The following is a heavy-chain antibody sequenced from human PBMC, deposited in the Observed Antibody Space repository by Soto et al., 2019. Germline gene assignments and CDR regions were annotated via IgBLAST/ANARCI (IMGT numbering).Heavy chain of an antibody. Sequence: GGSLRLSCAASGFTFNNYGMHWVRQAPGKGLEWVALIWYDGSNREYADSVKGRFTISRDNSKNTLFLEMNSLRSEDTAVYYCAKDRGLAESGRWSHYYYGMDVWGQGTTVTVSS. CDR2: IWYDGSNR. V-gene: IGHV3-30*02. J-gene: IGHJ6*02. D-gene: IGHD1-26*01. CDR3: AKDRGLAESGRWSHYYYGMDV. CDR1: GFTFNNYG.